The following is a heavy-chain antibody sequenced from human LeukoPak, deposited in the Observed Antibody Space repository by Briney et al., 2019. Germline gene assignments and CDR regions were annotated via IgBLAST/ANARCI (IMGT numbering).Heavy chain of an antibody. D-gene: IGHD5-24*01. CDR3: AREGPMAIIDY. CDR1: GGSISSGSYY. V-gene: IGHV4-61*10. CDR2: IYYSGCT. Sequence: SQTLSLTCTVSGGSISSGSYYWRWIRQPAGKGLEWIGYIYYSGCTNYNPSLESRVTISVDTSKNQFSLKLNSVTAADTAVYYCAREGPMAIIDYWGQGTLVTVSS. J-gene: IGHJ4*02.